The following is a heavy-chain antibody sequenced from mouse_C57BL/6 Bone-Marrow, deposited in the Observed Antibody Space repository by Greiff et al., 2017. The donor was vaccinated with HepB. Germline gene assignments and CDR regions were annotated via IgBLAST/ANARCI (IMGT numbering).Heavy chain of an antibody. V-gene: IGHV1-72*01. CDR3: ARCYYSNYDYAMDD. CDR2: IDPNSGGT. D-gene: IGHD2-5*01. Sequence: QVQLQQPGAELVKPGASVKLSCKASGYTFTSYWMHWVKQRPGRGLEWIGRIDPNSGGTKYKEKFKSKATLTVDKPSSTAYMQLNSLTSEDSAVYYCARCYYSNYDYAMDDWGQGTAVTVAA. CDR1: GYTFTSYW. J-gene: IGHJ4*01.